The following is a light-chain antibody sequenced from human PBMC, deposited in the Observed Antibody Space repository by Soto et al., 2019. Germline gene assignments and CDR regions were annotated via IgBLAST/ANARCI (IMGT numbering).Light chain of an antibody. CDR2: GAS. V-gene: IGKV1-9*01. CDR3: QQLNSYPPWT. CDR1: QGDSSN. Sequence: IQLTQSPSSLSASVGDRVTITCRASQGDSSNLAWYQQKPGRAPKLLIFGASTLQSGVPSRFSGSGSGTDFTLTISSLQPEDFATYFCQQLNSYPPWTFGQGTKVEIK. J-gene: IGKJ1*01.